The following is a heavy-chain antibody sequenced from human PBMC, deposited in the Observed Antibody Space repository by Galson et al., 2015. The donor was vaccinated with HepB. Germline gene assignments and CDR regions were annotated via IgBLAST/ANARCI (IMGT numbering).Heavy chain of an antibody. CDR3: ARVLSTAYYGDYWYFDL. D-gene: IGHD4-17*01. Sequence: SVKVSCKASGYTFTSYAMHWVRQAPGQRLEWMGWINAGNGNTKYSQKFQGRVTITRDTSASTAYMELSSLRSEDTAVYYCARVLSTAYYGDYWYFDLWGRGTLVTVSS. V-gene: IGHV1-3*01. CDR1: GYTFTSYA. J-gene: IGHJ2*01. CDR2: INAGNGNT.